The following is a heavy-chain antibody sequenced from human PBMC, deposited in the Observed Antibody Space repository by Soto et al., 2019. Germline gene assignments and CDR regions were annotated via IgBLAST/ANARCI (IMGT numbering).Heavy chain of an antibody. Sequence: GASVKVSCKASGYTFTGYYMHWVRQAPGQGLEWMGWINPNSGGTNYAQKFQGWVTMTRDTSISTAYMELSRLRSDDTAVYYCARAIDDFVVVPAAPDNAFDIWGQGTMVTVSS. D-gene: IGHD2-2*01. V-gene: IGHV1-2*04. J-gene: IGHJ3*02. CDR2: INPNSGGT. CDR3: ARAIDDFVVVPAAPDNAFDI. CDR1: GYTFTGYY.